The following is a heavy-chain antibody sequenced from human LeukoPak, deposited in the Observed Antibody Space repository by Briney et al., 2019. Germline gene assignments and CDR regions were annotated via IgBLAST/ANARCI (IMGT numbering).Heavy chain of an antibody. CDR2: IYHSGST. J-gene: IGHJ4*02. V-gene: IGHV4-4*02. D-gene: IGHD4-17*01. Sequence: SETLSLTCDVSGVSISSSNRWSWVRQPPGKGLEWIGEIYHSGSTNYNPSLKSRVTISVDKSKNQFSLNLNSVTAADTAVYYCASGDYGFVDYWGQGTLVTVSS. CDR3: ASGDYGFVDY. CDR1: GVSISSSNR.